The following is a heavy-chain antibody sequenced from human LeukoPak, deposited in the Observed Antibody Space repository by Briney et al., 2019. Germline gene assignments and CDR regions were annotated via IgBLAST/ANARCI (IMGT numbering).Heavy chain of an antibody. Sequence: ASVKASCNASGHTFTSYGFSWVRQAPGQGLEWMRWISTYYGNTNYAQKLQDRVTITTDTSTSTAYMELSSLRSDDTAVYYCARVYSTNYYGSGDRPFLFDYWGQGTVVTVSS. CDR3: ARVYSTNYYGSGDRPFLFDY. V-gene: IGHV1-18*01. D-gene: IGHD3-10*01. CDR1: GHTFTSYG. J-gene: IGHJ4*02. CDR2: ISTYYGNT.